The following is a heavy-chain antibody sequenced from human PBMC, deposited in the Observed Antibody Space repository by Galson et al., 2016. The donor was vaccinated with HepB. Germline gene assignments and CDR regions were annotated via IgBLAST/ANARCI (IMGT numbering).Heavy chain of an antibody. CDR3: ARGHIVATVDYYYYGLDV. J-gene: IGHJ6*02. CDR1: GYSFSSYW. Sequence: CKGSGYSFSSYWIGWVRQMPGKGLEWMGRINAANGDTKYSQKLQGRGTITWDTSANTAYMELSSLRSEDTAVYYCARGHIVATVDYYYYGLDVWGQGTTVTVSS. D-gene: IGHD5-12*01. CDR2: INAANGDT. V-gene: IGHV1-3*01.